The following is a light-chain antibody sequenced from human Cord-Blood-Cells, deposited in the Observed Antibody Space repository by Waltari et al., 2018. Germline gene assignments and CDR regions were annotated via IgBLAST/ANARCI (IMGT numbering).Light chain of an antibody. CDR2: AAS. V-gene: IGKV1-39*01. CDR1: QSISSY. CDR3: QQSDSTPPST. J-gene: IGKJ3*01. Sequence: VGDRVTITCRASQSISSYVNWYQQKPGKAPKLLIYAASILQSGVPSRFSGSGSGTDFTITISSRQPEDFATYYCQQSDSTPPSTLGPGTKVDIQ.